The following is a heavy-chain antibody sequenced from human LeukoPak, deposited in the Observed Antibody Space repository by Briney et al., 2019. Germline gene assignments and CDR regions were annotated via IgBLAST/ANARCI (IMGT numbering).Heavy chain of an antibody. CDR3: TTARTGYSSSWYDYYYMDV. CDR1: GFTFSNAW. D-gene: IGHD6-13*01. J-gene: IGHJ6*03. CDR2: IKSKTDGGTT. V-gene: IGHV3-15*01. Sequence: GGSLRLSCAASGFTFSNAWMSWVRQALGKGLEWVGRIKSKTDGGTTDYAAPVKGRFTISRDDSKNTLYLQMNSLKTEDTAVYYCTTARTGYSSSWYDYYYMDVWGKGTTVTVSS.